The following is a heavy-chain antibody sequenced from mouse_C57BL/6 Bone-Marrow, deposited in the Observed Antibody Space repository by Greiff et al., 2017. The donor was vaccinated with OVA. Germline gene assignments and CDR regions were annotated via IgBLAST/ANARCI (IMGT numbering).Heavy chain of an antibody. CDR3: ARGAY. CDR2: IYPGDGDT. CDR1: GYAFSSSW. V-gene: IGHV1-80*01. Sequence: QVQLKESGAELVKPGASVKISCKASGYAFSSSWMNWVKQRPGRGLEWIGQIYPGDGDTNYNGKFKDKATLTADKSYSTAYMQLSSLTSEDSAVYFCARGAYWGQGTTLTVSS. J-gene: IGHJ2*01.